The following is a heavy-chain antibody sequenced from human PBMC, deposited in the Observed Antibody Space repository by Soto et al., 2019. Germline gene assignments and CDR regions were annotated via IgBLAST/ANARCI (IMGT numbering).Heavy chain of an antibody. CDR2: INHSGST. CDR1: GGSFSGYY. CDR3: ARERRNSSGYYQYYFDY. V-gene: IGHV4-34*01. Sequence: PSETLSLTCAVYGGSFSGYYCSWIRQPPWKGLEWIGEINHSGSTNYNPSLKSRVTISVDTSKNQFSLKLSSVTAADTAVYYCARERRNSSGYYQYYFDYWGQGNLVTVSS. D-gene: IGHD3-22*01. J-gene: IGHJ4*02.